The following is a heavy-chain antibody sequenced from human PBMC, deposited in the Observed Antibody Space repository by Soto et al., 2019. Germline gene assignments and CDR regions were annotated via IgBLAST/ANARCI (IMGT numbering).Heavy chain of an antibody. D-gene: IGHD3-3*02. CDR3: LRESIRAPDVYY. J-gene: IGHJ4*02. Sequence: GGSLRLSCAASGITYSTSAMSWVRQAPGKGLEWVSYISISGFTVYYADSVRGRFAISKDNAKNSLYLEMSSLIPEDTAVYYFLRESIRAPDVYYWGQGTPVPVS. V-gene: IGHV3-48*01. CDR2: ISISGFTV. CDR1: GITYSTSA.